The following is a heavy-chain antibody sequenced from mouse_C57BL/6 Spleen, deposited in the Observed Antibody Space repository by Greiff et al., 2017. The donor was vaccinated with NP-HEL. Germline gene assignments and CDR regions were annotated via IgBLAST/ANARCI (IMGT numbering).Heavy chain of an antibody. J-gene: IGHJ3*01. D-gene: IGHD1-1*01. V-gene: IGHV1-47*01. CDR2: FHPYNDDT. Sequence: QVQLKESGAELVKPGASVKMSCKASGYTFTTYPIEWMKQNHGKSLEWIGNFHPYNDDTKYNEKFKGKATLTVEKSSSTVYLELSRLTSDDSAVDYCARSYYGSSYSPWFAYWGQGTLVTVSA. CDR1: GYTFTTYP. CDR3: ARSYYGSSYSPWFAY.